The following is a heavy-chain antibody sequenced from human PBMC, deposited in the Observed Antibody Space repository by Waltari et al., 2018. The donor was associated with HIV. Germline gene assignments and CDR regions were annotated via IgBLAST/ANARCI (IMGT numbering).Heavy chain of an antibody. CDR1: GGTFSTYA. V-gene: IGHV1-69*01. CDR3: AREGVEMATPGYFDY. J-gene: IGHJ4*02. D-gene: IGHD5-12*01. CDR2: IIPIFGTA. Sequence: QVQLVQSGAEVKKPGSSVKVSCKASGGTFSTYAISWVRQAPGQGLEWMGGIIPIFGTANSAQKFQDRGTITADESTSTAYMKLSSLRSEDTAVYYCAREGVEMATPGYFDYWGQGTLVTVSS.